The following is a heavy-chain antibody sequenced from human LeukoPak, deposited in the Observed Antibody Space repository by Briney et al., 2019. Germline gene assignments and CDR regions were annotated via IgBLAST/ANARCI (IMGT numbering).Heavy chain of an antibody. D-gene: IGHD5-12*01. CDR3: ISGYHWRFDY. CDR1: GFTFSSYG. V-gene: IGHV3-30*03. Sequence: GGSLRLSCAASGFTFSSYGMHWVRQAPGKGLEWVAVISFDGSNKYYADSAKGRFTISRDNAKNSLYLQMNSLRAEDTAVYYCISGYHWRFDYWGQGTLVTVSS. CDR2: ISFDGSNK. J-gene: IGHJ4*02.